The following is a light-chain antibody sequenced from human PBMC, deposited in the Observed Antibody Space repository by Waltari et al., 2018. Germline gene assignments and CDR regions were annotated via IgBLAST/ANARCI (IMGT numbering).Light chain of an antibody. CDR2: ENT. J-gene: IGLJ7*01. V-gene: IGLV1-51*02. CDR1: SSNIGNNY. Sequence: QSVLTQPPSVSAAPGQRVTISCLGGSSNIGNNYVSWYRQFPGTAPKLLIYENTGRPSGIPGRFSGSKSGTSATLDITGLQAGDEADYYCGTWDSSLSGAVFGGGTHLTVL. CDR3: GTWDSSLSGAV.